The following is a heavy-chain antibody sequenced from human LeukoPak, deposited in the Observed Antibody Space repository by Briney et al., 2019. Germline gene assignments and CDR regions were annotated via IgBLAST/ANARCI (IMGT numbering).Heavy chain of an antibody. J-gene: IGHJ6*02. CDR3: ARDSEYGSGSPYGMDV. CDR1: GFTFSSYS. Sequence: GGSLRLSCAASGFTFSSYSMNWVRQAPGKGLEWVSSISSSSSYIYYADSVKGRFTISRDNAKNSLYLQMNSLRAEDTAVYYCARDSEYGSGSPYGMDVWGQGTTVTVSS. CDR2: ISSSSSYI. D-gene: IGHD3-10*01. V-gene: IGHV3-21*01.